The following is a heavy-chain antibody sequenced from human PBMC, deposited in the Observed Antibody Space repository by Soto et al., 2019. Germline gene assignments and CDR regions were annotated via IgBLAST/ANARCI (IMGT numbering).Heavy chain of an antibody. Sequence: GSLRLSCAASGXTFSSYCMSWVRRAPGKGLELVANIKQEGSEKYYVDSVKGRFNISRGNAKNSLYLQMNSLRAEDTAVYYFARDLGGTYYDFWSGYSSFWFDPWGQGTLGTVSS. J-gene: IGHJ5*02. CDR1: GXTFSSYC. V-gene: IGHV3-7*03. D-gene: IGHD3-3*01. CDR2: IKQEGSEK. CDR3: ARDLGGTYYDFWSGYSSFWFDP.